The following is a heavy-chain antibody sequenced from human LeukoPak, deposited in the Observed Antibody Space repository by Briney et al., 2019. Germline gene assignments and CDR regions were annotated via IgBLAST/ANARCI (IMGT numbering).Heavy chain of an antibody. CDR1: GGILNSFY. J-gene: IGHJ4*02. Sequence: SETLSLTCSVSGGILNSFYWTWIRQPPGKGLEYIGYVYYTGSTNYNPSLKSRVTLRADTSKNQFSLKLTSVTAADTAVYYCARWNPVTTSIDYWGQGILVVVSS. D-gene: IGHD4-17*01. V-gene: IGHV4-59*08. CDR3: ARWNPVTTSIDY. CDR2: VYYTGST.